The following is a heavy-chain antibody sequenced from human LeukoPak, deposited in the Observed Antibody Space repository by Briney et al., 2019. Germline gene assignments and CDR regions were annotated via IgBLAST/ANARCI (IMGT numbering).Heavy chain of an antibody. Sequence: GGSLRLSCAASGFTFSSYAMSWVRQAPGKGLEWVSAISVSGGSTYYADSVKGRFTISRDNSKNTLYLQMNSLRAEDTAVYYCAKDRGSPGWYFDLWGRGTLVTVSS. D-gene: IGHD3-10*01. CDR3: AKDRGSPGWYFDL. J-gene: IGHJ2*01. CDR2: ISVSGGST. V-gene: IGHV3-23*01. CDR1: GFTFSSYA.